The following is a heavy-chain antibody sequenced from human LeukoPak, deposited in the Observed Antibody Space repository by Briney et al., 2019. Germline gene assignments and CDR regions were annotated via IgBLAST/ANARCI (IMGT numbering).Heavy chain of an antibody. CDR3: SRGRTLANYGYHHYYFDN. D-gene: IGHD3-16*01. CDR2: LDPSGTA. Sequence: AEPLTLPCTVSDDSLSNYNWRWMRQPAGKGLEWIGCLDPSGTANYSLSLKMRVTMSADTTENQYSLRLNSVTAADAAVYYCSRGRTLANYGYHHYYFDNWGQGILVIVSS. V-gene: IGHV4-4*07. CDR1: DDSLSNYN. J-gene: IGHJ4*02.